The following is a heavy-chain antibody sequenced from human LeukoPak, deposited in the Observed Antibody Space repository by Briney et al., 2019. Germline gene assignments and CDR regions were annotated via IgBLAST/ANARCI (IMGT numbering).Heavy chain of an antibody. V-gene: IGHV3-48*03. J-gene: IGHJ4*02. CDR3: ARVSLGLDY. CDR2: ISSSGSTI. Sequence: GGSLRLSCAASGFTFSSYGMNWVRQAPGKGLEWVSYISSSGSTIYYADSVKGRFTISRDNAKTSLYLQMNSLRAEDTAVYYCARVSLGLDYWGQGNLVTVSS. CDR1: GFTFSSYG.